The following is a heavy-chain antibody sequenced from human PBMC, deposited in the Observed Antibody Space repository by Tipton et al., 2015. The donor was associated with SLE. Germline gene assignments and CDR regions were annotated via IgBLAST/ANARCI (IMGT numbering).Heavy chain of an antibody. V-gene: IGHV1-2*06. J-gene: IGHJ6*02. D-gene: IGHD6-13*01. CDR3: AKEIAPPGRFYYYYYGMDV. CDR2: MKPYSGGT. CDR1: GYTFSDYH. Sequence: QSGAEVKKPGASVKVSCKASGYTFSDYHLHWVRQVPGQGLEWVGRMKPYSGGTQYVQKFQDRVTMTRDTSTNTAYMELRRLRSDDTAVYYCAKEIAPPGRFYYYYYGMDVWGQGTTVTVSS.